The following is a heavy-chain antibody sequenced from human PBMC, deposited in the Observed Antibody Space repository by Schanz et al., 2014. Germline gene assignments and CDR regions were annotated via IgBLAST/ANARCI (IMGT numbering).Heavy chain of an antibody. Sequence: QVQLVQSGAEVKKPGASVKVSCKASGYTFTSYGISWVRQAPGQGLEWMGIINPSGGGTSYALRFQDRVTVTRDTSGSTVYMELSSLRSEDTAVYYCARAPTAYCSDTSCLGTPCDYWGQGTLVTVSS. CDR1: GYTFTSYG. V-gene: IGHV1-46*03. D-gene: IGHD2-2*01. CDR3: ARAPTAYCSDTSCLGTPCDY. CDR2: INPSGGGT. J-gene: IGHJ4*02.